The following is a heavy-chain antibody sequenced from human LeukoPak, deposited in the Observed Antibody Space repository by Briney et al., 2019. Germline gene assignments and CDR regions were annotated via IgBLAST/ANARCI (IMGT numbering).Heavy chain of an antibody. CDR2: ISWNSANI. V-gene: IGHV3-9*01. J-gene: IGHJ3*02. CDR3: AKGGRVRGVIIHHGHNDAFDI. D-gene: IGHD3-10*01. Sequence: PGGSLRLSCAASGFIFDDYAMHWVRQAPGKGLEWVSGISWNSANIAYADSVKGRFTISRDNAKNTLYLQMNSLRAEDTAVYYCAKGGRVRGVIIHHGHNDAFDIWGQGTMVTVSS. CDR1: GFIFDDYA.